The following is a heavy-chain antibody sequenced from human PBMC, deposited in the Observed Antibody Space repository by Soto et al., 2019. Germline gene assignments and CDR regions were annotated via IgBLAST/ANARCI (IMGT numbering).Heavy chain of an antibody. J-gene: IGHJ6*03. V-gene: IGHV3-13*01. CDR2: IGTAGDT. D-gene: IGHD3-9*01. Sequence: GGSLRLSCAASGFTFSSYDMHWVRQATGKGLEWVSAIGTAGDTYYPGSVKGRFTISRENAKNSLYLQMNSLRAGDTAVYYCAREGYLLTGYYRWDYMDVWGKGTTVTVSS. CDR3: AREGYLLTGYYRWDYMDV. CDR1: GFTFSSYD.